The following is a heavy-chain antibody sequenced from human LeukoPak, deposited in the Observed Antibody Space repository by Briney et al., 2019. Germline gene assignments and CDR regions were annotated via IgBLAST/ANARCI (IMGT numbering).Heavy chain of an antibody. D-gene: IGHD6-13*01. CDR1: GGSISSSSYY. CDR2: IYYSGST. CDR3: ARSALAAATYYFDY. J-gene: IGHJ4*02. Sequence: SETLSLTCTVSGGSISSSSYYWGWIRQPPGKGLEWIGSIYYSGSTYYNPSLKSRVTISVDTSKNQFSLKLSSVTAADTAVYYCARSALAAATYYFDYWGQGTLVTVSS. V-gene: IGHV4-39*07.